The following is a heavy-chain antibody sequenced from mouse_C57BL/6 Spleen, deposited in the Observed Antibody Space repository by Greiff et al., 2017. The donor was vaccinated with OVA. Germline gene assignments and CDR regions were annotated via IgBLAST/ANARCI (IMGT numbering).Heavy chain of an antibody. CDR3: ARLPHYYAMDY. V-gene: IGHV1-50*01. CDR1: GYTFTSYW. J-gene: IGHJ4*01. Sequence: QVQLQQPGAELVKPGASVKLSCKASGYTFTSYWMQWVQQRPGQGLEWIGEIDPSASYTNYNQKFKGQATLTVDTSSSTAYMQLSRLTSEDSAVYYCARLPHYYAMDYWGQGTSVTVSS. CDR2: IDPSASYT.